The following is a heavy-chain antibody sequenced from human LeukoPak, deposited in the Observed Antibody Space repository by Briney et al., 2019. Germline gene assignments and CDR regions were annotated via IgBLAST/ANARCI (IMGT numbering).Heavy chain of an antibody. J-gene: IGHJ4*02. CDR1: GFTFDDYA. CDR3: TTDLPDEWFGSNPDY. V-gene: IGHV3-15*01. CDR2: IKSKTDGGTT. D-gene: IGHD3-10*01. Sequence: GGSLRLSCAASGFTFDDYAMHWVRQAPRKGLEWVGRIKSKTDGGTTDYAAPVKGRFTISRDDSKNTLYLQMNSLKTEDTAVYYCTTDLPDEWFGSNPDYWGQGTLVTVSS.